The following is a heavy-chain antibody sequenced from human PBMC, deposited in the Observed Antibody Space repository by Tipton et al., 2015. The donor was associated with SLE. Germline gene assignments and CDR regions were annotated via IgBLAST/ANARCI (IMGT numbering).Heavy chain of an antibody. J-gene: IGHJ3*02. D-gene: IGHD3-22*01. CDR2: INHSGST. CDR3: ARGFDSSGYYRGAFDI. Sequence: LRLSCAVSGGSISSGGYSWSWIRQPPGKGLEWIGEINHSGSTNYNPSLKSRVTISVDTSKNQFSLKLSSVTAADTAVYYCARGFDSSGYYRGAFDIWGQGTMVTVSS. V-gene: IGHV4-30-2*01. CDR1: GGSISSGGYS.